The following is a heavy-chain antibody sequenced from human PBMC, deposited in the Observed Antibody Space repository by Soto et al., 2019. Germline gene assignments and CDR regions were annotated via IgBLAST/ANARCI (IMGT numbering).Heavy chain of an antibody. CDR2: ISSDGSNE. V-gene: IGHV3-30*04. CDR1: GFIFSGYS. CDR3: ARVGMNYYYYGMDV. Sequence: GGSLRLSCAASGFIFSGYSMHWVRQAPGKGLEWVAVISSDGSNEYYADSVKGRFTISRDNAKNSLYLQMNSLRDEDTAVYYCARVGMNYYYYGMDVWGQGTTVTVSS. J-gene: IGHJ6*02.